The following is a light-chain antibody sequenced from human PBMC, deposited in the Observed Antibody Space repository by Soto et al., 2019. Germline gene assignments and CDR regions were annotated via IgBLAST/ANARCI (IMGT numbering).Light chain of an antibody. J-gene: IGKJ2*01. CDR2: GVS. CDR1: QGISNY. Sequence: DIQMTHSPSSLSASVGDRVTITCRASQGISNYLAWYRQKPGEVPKLLIYGVSTLQSGVPSRFSGSGSGTEFTLTISSLQPEDVATYYCQKYNSAPYTFGQGTRLEIK. CDR3: QKYNSAPYT. V-gene: IGKV1-27*01.